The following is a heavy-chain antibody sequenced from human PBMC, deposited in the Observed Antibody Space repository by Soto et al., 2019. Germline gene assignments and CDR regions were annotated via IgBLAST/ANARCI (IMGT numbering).Heavy chain of an antibody. V-gene: IGHV1-69*13. CDR3: ARGRGAEAAGTYNWFDP. D-gene: IGHD6-13*01. CDR2: IIPIFGTA. CDR1: GGTFSSYA. J-gene: IGHJ5*02. Sequence: GASVKVSCKASGGTFSSYAISWVRQAPGQGLEWMGGIIPIFGTANYAQKFQGRVTITADESTSTAYMELSSLRSEDTAVYYCARGRGAEAAGTYNWFDPWGQGTLVTVSS.